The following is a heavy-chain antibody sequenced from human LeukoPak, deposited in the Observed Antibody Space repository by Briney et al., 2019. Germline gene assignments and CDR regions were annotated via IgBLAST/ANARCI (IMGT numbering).Heavy chain of an antibody. CDR1: GGSISSYY. CDR3: ARARGEQWLVRNALDI. CDR2: IYTSGST. V-gene: IGHV4-4*07. Sequence: SETLSLTCTVSGGSISSYYWSYIRQPAGKGLEWIGRIYTSGSTNYNPSLKSRVTMSVDTSKNQFSLKLSSVTAADTAVYYCARARGEQWLVRNALDIWGQGTMVTVSS. D-gene: IGHD6-19*01. J-gene: IGHJ3*02.